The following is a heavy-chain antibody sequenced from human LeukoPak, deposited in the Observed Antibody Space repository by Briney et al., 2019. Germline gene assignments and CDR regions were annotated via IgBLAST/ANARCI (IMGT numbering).Heavy chain of an antibody. J-gene: IGHJ4*02. V-gene: IGHV5-51*01. CDR2: IYPGDSDT. Sequence: TGESLKISCKGSGYSFTSYWIGWVRQMPGKGLEWMGIIYPGDSDTRYSPSFQGQVTISADKSISTAYLQWSSLKASDTAMYYCAKIDRTYCSRSSCYALDYWGQGTLVTVSS. CDR1: GYSFTSYW. D-gene: IGHD2-2*01. CDR3: AKIDRTYCSRSSCYALDY.